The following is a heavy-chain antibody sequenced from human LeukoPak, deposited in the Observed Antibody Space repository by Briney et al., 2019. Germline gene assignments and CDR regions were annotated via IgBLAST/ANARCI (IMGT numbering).Heavy chain of an antibody. CDR2: ISAYNGNT. CDR3: ARDQYGDGYPSGYFDY. D-gene: IGHD5-24*01. J-gene: IGHJ4*02. Sequence: ASVKVSCKASGYTFTGYYMHWVRQAPGQGLEWMGWISAYNGNTNHAQKLQGRVTMTTDTSTSTAYMELRSPRSDDTAVYYCARDQYGDGYPSGYFDYWGQGTLVTVSS. V-gene: IGHV1-18*04. CDR1: GYTFTGYY.